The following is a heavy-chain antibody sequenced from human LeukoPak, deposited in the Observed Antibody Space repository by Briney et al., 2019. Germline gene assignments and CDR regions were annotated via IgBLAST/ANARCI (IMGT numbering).Heavy chain of an antibody. D-gene: IGHD3-10*01. CDR2: ISAYNGNT. Sequence: ASVKVSCRASGYTFTSYGISWVRQAPGQGLEWMGWISAYNGNTNYAQKLQGRVTMTTDTSTSTAYMELRSLRSDDTAVYYCARVQGWFGELSRFWFDPWGQGTLVTVSS. J-gene: IGHJ5*02. CDR3: ARVQGWFGELSRFWFDP. CDR1: GYTFTSYG. V-gene: IGHV1-18*01.